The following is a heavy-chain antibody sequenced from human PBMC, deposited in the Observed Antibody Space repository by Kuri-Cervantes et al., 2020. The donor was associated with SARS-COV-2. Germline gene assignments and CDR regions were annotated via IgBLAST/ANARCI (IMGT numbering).Heavy chain of an antibody. V-gene: IGHV1-69*06. D-gene: IGHD6-19*01. J-gene: IGHJ3*02. CDR3: ARLIAVAGTAAFDI. Sequence: SVKVSCKASGGTFSSYAISWVRQAPGQGLEWMGGIIPIFGTANYAQKFQGRVTITADKSTGTAYMELSSLRSEDTAVYYCARLIAVAGTAAFDIWGQGTMVTVSS. CDR1: GGTFSSYA. CDR2: IIPIFGTA.